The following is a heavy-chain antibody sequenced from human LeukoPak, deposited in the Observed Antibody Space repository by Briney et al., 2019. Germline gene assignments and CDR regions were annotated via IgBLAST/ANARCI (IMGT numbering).Heavy chain of an antibody. D-gene: IGHD3-10*01. CDR1: GYTFTSYG. V-gene: IGHV1-46*01. Sequence: ASVKVSCKSSGYTFTSYGISWVRQAPGQGLEWMGIINPSGGSTSYAQRFQGRVTMTRDMSTRTVYKELSRLRCEDTAVYFCARSGPFYYGGAFDIWGQGTLVTVSS. CDR2: INPSGGST. CDR3: ARSGPFYYGGAFDI. J-gene: IGHJ3*02.